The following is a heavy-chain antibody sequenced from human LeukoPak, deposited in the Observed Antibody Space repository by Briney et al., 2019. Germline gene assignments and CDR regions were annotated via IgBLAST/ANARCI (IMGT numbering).Heavy chain of an antibody. D-gene: IGHD2-15*01. Sequence: GGSLRLSCAASGFTFSSYWMSWVRQAPGKGLGWVANMKQDGSEKYYVDSVKGRFTISRDNAKNSLYLQMNSLRAEDTAVYYCARDQRYCSSSSCPWEPFDYWGQGTLVTVSS. CDR3: ARDQRYCSSSSCPWEPFDY. J-gene: IGHJ4*02. CDR2: MKQDGSEK. CDR1: GFTFSSYW. V-gene: IGHV3-7*05.